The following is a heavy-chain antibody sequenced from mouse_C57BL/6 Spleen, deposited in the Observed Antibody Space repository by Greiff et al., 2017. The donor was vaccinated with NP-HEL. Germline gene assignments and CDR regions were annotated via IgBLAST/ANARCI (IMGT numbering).Heavy chain of an antibody. J-gene: IGHJ3*01. CDR3: ARDRGDQAWFAY. Sequence: EVKLVESGGGLVKPGGSLKLSCAASGFIFSSYAMSWVRQTPEKRLEWVATISDGGSYTYYPDNVKGRFTISRDNAKNNLYLQMSHLKSEDTAMYYCARDRGDQAWFAYWGQGTLVTVSA. CDR2: ISDGGSYT. V-gene: IGHV5-4*01. D-gene: IGHD3-1*01. CDR1: GFIFSSYA.